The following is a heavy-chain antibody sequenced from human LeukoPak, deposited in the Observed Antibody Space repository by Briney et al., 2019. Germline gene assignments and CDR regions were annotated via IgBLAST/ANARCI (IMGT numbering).Heavy chain of an antibody. D-gene: IGHD6-6*01. CDR2: INPSGGST. CDR3: ARERVYRSSSIPDD. CDR1: GYTFTSYS. Sequence: GASVKVSCKASGYTFTSYSMHWVRQAPGQGLEWMGIINPSGGSTSYPQKFQGRVTMTRDMSTSTVYMELSSLRSEDTAGYYCARERVYRSSSIPDDWGQGSLVTVSS. J-gene: IGHJ4*02. V-gene: IGHV1-46*01.